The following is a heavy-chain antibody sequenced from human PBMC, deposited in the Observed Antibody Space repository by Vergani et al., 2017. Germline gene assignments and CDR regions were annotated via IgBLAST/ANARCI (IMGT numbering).Heavy chain of an antibody. CDR3: AKGLVELRGIFDY. V-gene: IGHV3-30*18. D-gene: IGHD1-26*01. J-gene: IGHJ4*02. Sequence: VQLLESGGGLVQPGGSLRLSCAASGFTFSSYGMHWVRQPPGKGLEWVAVISIDGSKKYYADSVKGRFTISRDNSKNTLYLQMNSLRPEDMAVYYCAKGLVELRGIFDYWGQGTLVTVSS. CDR2: ISIDGSKK. CDR1: GFTFSSYG.